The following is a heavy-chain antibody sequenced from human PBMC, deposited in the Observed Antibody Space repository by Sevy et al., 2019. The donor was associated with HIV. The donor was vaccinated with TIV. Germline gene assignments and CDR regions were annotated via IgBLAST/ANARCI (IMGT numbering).Heavy chain of an antibody. V-gene: IGHV3-23*01. D-gene: IGHD1-1*01. CDR3: AKALNPALESMLQVIFRTLKAFDV. Sequence: GGSLRLSCAASGFTFNTHAMNWVRQAPGKGLEWVSTISGPGYSTYYAESVKGRFTISRDNSKNTLHLQMNSLRADDTAIYYCAKALNPALESMLQVIFRTLKAFDVWGQGTMVTVSS. CDR1: GFTFNTHA. CDR2: ISGPGYST. J-gene: IGHJ3*01.